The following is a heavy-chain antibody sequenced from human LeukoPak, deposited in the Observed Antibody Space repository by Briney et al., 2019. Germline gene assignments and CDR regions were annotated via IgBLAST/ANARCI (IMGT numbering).Heavy chain of an antibody. Sequence: ASVKVSCKASGYTFTGYYMHWVRQAPGQGLEWMGWINPNSGGTNYAQKFQGGVTMTRDTSISTAYMDLSRLRSDDTAVYYCARGSIVGATFDYFDYWGQGTLVTVSS. D-gene: IGHD1-26*01. CDR1: GYTFTGYY. CDR2: INPNSGGT. CDR3: ARGSIVGATFDYFDY. J-gene: IGHJ4*02. V-gene: IGHV1-2*02.